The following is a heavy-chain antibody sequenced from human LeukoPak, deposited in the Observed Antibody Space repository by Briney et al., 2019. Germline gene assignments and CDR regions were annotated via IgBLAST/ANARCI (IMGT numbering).Heavy chain of an antibody. V-gene: IGHV4-59*01. D-gene: IGHD3-3*01. CDR3: ARWEGKYDFFDY. CDR2: IYYSGST. CDR1: GGSISSYY. Sequence: SETLSLTCTVSGGSISSYYWSWIRQPPGKGLEWSGYIYYSGSTNYNPSLKSRVTISVDTSKNQFSLKLSSVTAADTAVYYCARWEGKYDFFDYWGQGTLVTVSS. J-gene: IGHJ4*02.